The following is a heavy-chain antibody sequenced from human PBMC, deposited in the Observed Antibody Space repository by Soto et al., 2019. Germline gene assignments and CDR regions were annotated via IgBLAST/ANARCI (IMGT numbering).Heavy chain of an antibody. Sequence: EPHLLESGGGLEHPGWSLRLSCSASGFTFSSYAMSWVRQAPGQGLEWVAAISGSGVGTYYADSVRGRSTISRDNSKKTVDLHMISLRAEDTAVYYCAKFYCISTMCQAPAAKSTGGFEIWGQGTLVTVSS. D-gene: IGHD2-2*01. V-gene: IGHV3-23*01. CDR2: ISGSGVGT. CDR3: AKFYCISTMCQAPAAKSTGGFEI. J-gene: IGHJ3*02. CDR1: GFTFSSYA.